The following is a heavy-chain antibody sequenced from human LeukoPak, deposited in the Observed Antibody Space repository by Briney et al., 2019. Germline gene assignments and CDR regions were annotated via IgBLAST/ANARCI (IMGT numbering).Heavy chain of an antibody. V-gene: IGHV3-7*01. CDR2: IKEDGSEK. CDR1: GFTFSNYW. Sequence: GGSLSLSCSASGFTFSNYWMSWVRQAPGKGLEWVANIKEDGSEKYYVDTVKGRFTIPRDNARNSLYLQMNSLRAEDTAVYYCASVRQLGYWGQGTLVTVSS. CDR3: ASVRQLGY. J-gene: IGHJ4*02. D-gene: IGHD6-13*01.